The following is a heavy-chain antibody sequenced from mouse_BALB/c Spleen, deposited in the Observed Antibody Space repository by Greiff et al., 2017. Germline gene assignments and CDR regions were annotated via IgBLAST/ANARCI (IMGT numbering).Heavy chain of an antibody. V-gene: IGHV5-4*02. J-gene: IGHJ1*01. D-gene: IGHD1-1*02. CDR1: GFTFSDYY. CDR2: ISDGGSYT. CDR3: ARDQGGNYWYFDV. Sequence: DVKLVESGGGLVKPGGSLNLSCAASGFTFSDYYMYWVRQTPEKRLEWVATISDGGSYTYYPDSVKGRFTISRDNAQNNLYLQMSSLKSEDTAMYYCARDQGGNYWYFDVWGAGTTVTVSS.